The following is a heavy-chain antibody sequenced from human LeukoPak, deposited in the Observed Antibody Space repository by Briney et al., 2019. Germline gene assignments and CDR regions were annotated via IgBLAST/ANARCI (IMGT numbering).Heavy chain of an antibody. J-gene: IGHJ4*02. Sequence: SETLSLTCTVSGGSISSSSYYWGWIRQPPGKGLEWTGSIYYSGSTYYNPSLKSRVTISVDTPKNQFSLKLSSVTAADTAVYYCAIRTMHFGPQVGWGQGTLVTVSS. CDR1: GGSISSSSYY. CDR3: AIRTMHFGPQVG. V-gene: IGHV4-39*01. D-gene: IGHD3/OR15-3a*01. CDR2: IYYSGST.